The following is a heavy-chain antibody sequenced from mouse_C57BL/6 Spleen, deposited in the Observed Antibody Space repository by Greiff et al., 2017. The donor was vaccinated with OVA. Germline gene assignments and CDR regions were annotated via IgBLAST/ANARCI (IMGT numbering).Heavy chain of an antibody. D-gene: IGHD1-1*01. Sequence: QVQLQQSGAELVKPGASVTLSCKASGYTFTESPIHWVKQRSGQGLEWIGWFYPGSGSIKYNEKFKDTATLTADKSSSTVYIELSRMTTEEAADDFCERHEKDYYGSFDYWGQGTTLTVSS. V-gene: IGHV1-62-2*01. J-gene: IGHJ2*01. CDR2: FYPGSGSI. CDR1: GYTFTESP. CDR3: ERHEKDYYGSFDY.